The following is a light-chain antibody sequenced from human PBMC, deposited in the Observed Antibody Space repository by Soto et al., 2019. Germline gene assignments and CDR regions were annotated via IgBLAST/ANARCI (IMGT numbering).Light chain of an antibody. CDR2: GAS. Sequence: EIVLTQSPGTLSLSPGERATLSCRASQSVSSTYLAWYQQKPGQAPRLLIYGASNRAAGIPDRFSGSGSGTDFTLTISRLEPEDFAMYYCQQYDSSPITFGQGTRLEIK. CDR3: QQYDSSPIT. V-gene: IGKV3-20*01. CDR1: QSVSSTY. J-gene: IGKJ5*01.